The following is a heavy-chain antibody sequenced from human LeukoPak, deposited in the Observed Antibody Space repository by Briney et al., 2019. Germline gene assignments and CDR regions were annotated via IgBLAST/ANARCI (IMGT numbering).Heavy chain of an antibody. V-gene: IGHV1-18*01. CDR1: GYTFTSYG. CDR2: ISAYNGNT. D-gene: IGHD4-17*01. Sequence: GASVKVSCKASGYTFTSYGISWVRQAPGQGLEWMGWISAYNGNTNYAQKLQGRVTMTTDTSTSTAYMELRSLRSDDTAVYYCARGEVVDYGDYSFVRYYYYGMDVWGQGTTVTVSS. CDR3: ARGEVVDYGDYSFVRYYYYGMDV. J-gene: IGHJ6*02.